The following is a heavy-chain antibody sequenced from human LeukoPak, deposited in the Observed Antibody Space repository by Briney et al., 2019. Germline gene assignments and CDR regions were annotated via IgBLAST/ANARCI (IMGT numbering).Heavy chain of an antibody. J-gene: IGHJ4*02. V-gene: IGHV3-33*01. CDR1: GFTFSSYG. Sequence: GGSLRLSCAASGFTFSSYGMHWVRQAPGEGLEWVAVIWYDGGNKYYADSVKGRFTISRDNSKNTLYLQMNSLRAEDTAVYYCARDSIAAAGAYFDYRGQGTLVTVSS. CDR3: ARDSIAAAGAYFDY. CDR2: IWYDGGNK. D-gene: IGHD6-13*01.